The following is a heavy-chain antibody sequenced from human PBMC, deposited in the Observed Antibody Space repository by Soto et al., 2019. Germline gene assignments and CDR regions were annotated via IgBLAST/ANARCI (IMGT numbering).Heavy chain of an antibody. V-gene: IGHV1-18*01. Sequence: APVKASCKASGYTITSYGIRWVRQAPGQGLEWMGWINAYNGNTNYSQKFQGRVTITRDTSASTAYMELSSLRSEDTAVYYCARGPGGPDGPGDYWGQGTLVTVSS. D-gene: IGHD2-15*01. CDR2: INAYNGNT. CDR3: ARGPGGPDGPGDY. CDR1: GYTITSYG. J-gene: IGHJ4*02.